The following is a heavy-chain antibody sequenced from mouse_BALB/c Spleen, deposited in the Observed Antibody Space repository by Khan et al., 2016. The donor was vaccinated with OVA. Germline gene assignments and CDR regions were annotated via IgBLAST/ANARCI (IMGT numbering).Heavy chain of an antibody. CDR3: SSHLTGSFAY. CDR1: GFTFSSYS. Sequence: EVELVESGGDLVKPGGSLKLSCAASGFTFSSYSMSWVRQTSDKRLEWVATISSGGDYTYYPDNVKGTVTIYRDNARNTLYLQMSSLKSEDTAMYYCSSHLTGSFAYWGQGTLVTVSA. J-gene: IGHJ3*01. D-gene: IGHD4-1*01. CDR2: ISSGGDYT. V-gene: IGHV5-6*01.